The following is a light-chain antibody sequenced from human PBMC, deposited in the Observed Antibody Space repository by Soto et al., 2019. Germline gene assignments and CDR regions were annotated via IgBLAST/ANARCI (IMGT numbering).Light chain of an antibody. Sequence: DIPLTQSPSFLSASVGDRVTITCRASQGIRSYLAWYQQKPGKAPKLLIHAAFTLQTGVPSRFSGSGSGTEFTLTISSLQPEDFATYYCQQLNSYPRTFGPGTKVDIK. CDR3: QQLNSYPRT. CDR1: QGIRSY. V-gene: IGKV1-9*01. J-gene: IGKJ3*01. CDR2: AAF.